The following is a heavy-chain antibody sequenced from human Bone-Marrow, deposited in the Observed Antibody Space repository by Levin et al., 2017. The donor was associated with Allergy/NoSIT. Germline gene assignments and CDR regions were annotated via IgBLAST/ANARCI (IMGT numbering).Heavy chain of an antibody. Sequence: SCAASGFTFDDYAMHWVRQAPGKGLEWVSLISWDGGSTYYADSVKGRFTISRDNSKNSLYLQMNSLRAEDTALYYCAKGGYCSGGSCYSGIRSYDYYYMDVWGKGTTVTVSS. V-gene: IGHV3-43D*04. CDR3: AKGGYCSGGSCYSGIRSYDYYYMDV. CDR1: GFTFDDYA. CDR2: ISWDGGST. D-gene: IGHD2-15*01. J-gene: IGHJ6*03.